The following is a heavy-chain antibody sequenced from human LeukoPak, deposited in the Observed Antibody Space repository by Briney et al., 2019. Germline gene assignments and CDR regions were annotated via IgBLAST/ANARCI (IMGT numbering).Heavy chain of an antibody. CDR1: GYTFTSYG. CDR2: ISAYNGNT. Sequence: ASAKVSCKASGYTFTSYGISWVRQAPGQGLEWMGWISAYNGNTNYAQKLQGRVTMTTDTSTSTAYMELRSLRSDDTAVYYCARVDDFWSGYPLPHFDYWGQGTLVTVSS. V-gene: IGHV1-18*01. D-gene: IGHD3-3*01. J-gene: IGHJ4*02. CDR3: ARVDDFWSGYPLPHFDY.